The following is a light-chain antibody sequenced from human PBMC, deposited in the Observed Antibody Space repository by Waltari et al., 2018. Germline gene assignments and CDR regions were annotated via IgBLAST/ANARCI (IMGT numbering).Light chain of an antibody. CDR1: QRVSLA. CDR2: GAS. CDR3: QHYVRLPAT. Sequence: ELVLTQSPGSLSSSPGERVTLSCRASQRVSLALAWYPQHPGQPPRLLIFGASNRATGIPDRFSGSVSGTDFSLTISRLEPEDFAVYYCQHYVRLPATFGQGTKVEIK. V-gene: IGKV3-20*01. J-gene: IGKJ1*01.